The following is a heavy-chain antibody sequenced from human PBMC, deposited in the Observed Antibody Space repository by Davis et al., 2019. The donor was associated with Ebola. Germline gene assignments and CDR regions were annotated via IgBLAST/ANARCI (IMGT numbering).Heavy chain of an antibody. CDR1: GFTFGSYA. CDR3: ARDGVRNSF. J-gene: IGHJ4*02. Sequence: GESLKISCAASGFTFGSYAMSWVRQAPGKGLEWVANIKQDGSEKYYVDSVKGRFTISRDNAKNSLYLQMNSLRAEDTAVYYCARDGVRNSFWGQGTLVTVSS. CDR2: IKQDGSEK. V-gene: IGHV3-7*01. D-gene: IGHD2/OR15-2a*01.